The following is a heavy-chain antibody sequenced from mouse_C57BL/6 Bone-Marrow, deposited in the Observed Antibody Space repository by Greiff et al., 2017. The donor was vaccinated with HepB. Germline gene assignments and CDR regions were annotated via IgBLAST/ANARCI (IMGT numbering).Heavy chain of an antibody. J-gene: IGHJ2*01. CDR2: IYPGDGDT. V-gene: IGHV1-80*01. Sequence: VKVVESGAELVKPGASVKISCKASGYAFSSYWMNWVKQRPGKGLEWIGQIYPGDGDTNYNGKFKGKATLTADKSSSTAYMQLSSLTSEDSAVYFCARSLRLYYFDYWGQGTTLTVSS. CDR1: GYAFSSYW. CDR3: ARSLRLYYFDY.